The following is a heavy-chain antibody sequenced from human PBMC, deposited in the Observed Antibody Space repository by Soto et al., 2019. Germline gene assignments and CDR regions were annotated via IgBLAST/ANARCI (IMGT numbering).Heavy chain of an antibody. D-gene: IGHD6-19*01. CDR3: PRGHYSSGWPIDH. J-gene: IGHJ4*02. V-gene: IGHV4-59*01. Sequence: PSETLSLTCTVSGDSFSDYYWNWIRQVPGKGLEWIGFVFHSATTSYNPSLKTRVAISDDTSKKQFSLRLTSVTAADTAIYYCPRGHYSSGWPIDHWGQGILVTVSS. CDR1: GDSFSDYY. CDR2: VFHSATT.